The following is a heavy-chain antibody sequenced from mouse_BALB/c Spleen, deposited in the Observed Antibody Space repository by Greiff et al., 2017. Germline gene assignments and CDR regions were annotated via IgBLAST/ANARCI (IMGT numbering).Heavy chain of an antibody. CDR1: GFSLTSYG. V-gene: IGHV2-9*02. D-gene: IGHD1-1*01. Sequence: VQVVESGPGLVAPSQSLSITCTVSGFSLTSYGVHWVRQPPGKGLEWLGVIWAGGSTNYYSAHMSRLSISKDNSKSQVFLNMNSLQTDDTAMYYCAGQYYYGSSYGFAYWGQGTLVTVSA. CDR2: IWAGGST. CDR3: AGQYYYGSSYGFAY. J-gene: IGHJ3*01.